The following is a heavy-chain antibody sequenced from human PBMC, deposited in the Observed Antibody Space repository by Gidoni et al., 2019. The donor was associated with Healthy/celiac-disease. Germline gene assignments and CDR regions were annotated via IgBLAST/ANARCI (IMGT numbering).Heavy chain of an antibody. V-gene: IGHV4-39*01. CDR3: ASRYSVVPPPGGWFDP. CDR2: ST. Sequence: STYYNPSLKSRVTISVDTSKNQFSLKLSSVTAADTAVYYCASRYSVVPPPGGWFDPWGQGTLVTVSS. J-gene: IGHJ5*02. D-gene: IGHD2-2*01.